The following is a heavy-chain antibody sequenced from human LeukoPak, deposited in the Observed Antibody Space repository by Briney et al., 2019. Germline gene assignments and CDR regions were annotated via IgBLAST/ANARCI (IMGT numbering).Heavy chain of an antibody. CDR3: ARDPLAVAGSPVDY. V-gene: IGHV4-59*12. Sequence: SETLSLTCTVSGGSISSYYWSWIRQPPGKGLEWIRYIYYSGSTNYNPSLKSRVTISVDTSKNQFSLKLSSVTAADTAVYYCARDPLAVAGSPVDYWGQGTLVIVSS. D-gene: IGHD6-19*01. CDR2: IYYSGST. CDR1: GGSISSYY. J-gene: IGHJ4*02.